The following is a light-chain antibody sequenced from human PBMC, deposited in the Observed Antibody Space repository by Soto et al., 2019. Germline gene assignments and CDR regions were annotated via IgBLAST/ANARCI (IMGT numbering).Light chain of an antibody. J-gene: IGKJ4*01. Sequence: EIVLTQSPGTLSLSPGERATLSCRASQSVSSSYLAWYQQKPGQAPRLLIYGASSRATGIPDRFSGSGSGTYFILTISRLEPEDFAVYYCQQSGSSPLTFGGGTKVGIK. CDR3: QQSGSSPLT. CDR1: QSVSSSY. CDR2: GAS. V-gene: IGKV3-20*01.